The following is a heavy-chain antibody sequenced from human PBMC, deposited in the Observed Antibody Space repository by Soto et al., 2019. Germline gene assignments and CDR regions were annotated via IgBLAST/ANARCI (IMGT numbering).Heavy chain of an antibody. D-gene: IGHD6-19*01. CDR2: IDGPTTST. Sequence: GGPLRLSCAASGFTFGNHAMMWARQAPGKGLEWVSTIDGPTTSTHYSDSVNGRFTISRDNSNNRVDLQMNGLRAEDTAVYYCVTWLSAHFDYCGRGPLVTVSS. CDR1: GFTFGNHA. J-gene: IGHJ4*02. CDR3: VTWLSAHFDY. V-gene: IGHV3-23*05.